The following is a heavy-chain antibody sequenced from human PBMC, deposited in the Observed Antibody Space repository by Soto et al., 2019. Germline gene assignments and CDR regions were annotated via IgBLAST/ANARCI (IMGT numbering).Heavy chain of an antibody. CDR1: GVSISNSSYY. J-gene: IGHJ4*02. CDR2: IYYSGIT. Sequence: PSETLSLTCTVSGVSISNSSYYWGWIRRPPGKGLEWIGTIYYSGITYYNPSLKSRVTISVDTSKNQFPLKLTSVTAADTAVYYCARHGSNWGQGTLVTVS. CDR3: ARHGSN. V-gene: IGHV4-39*01.